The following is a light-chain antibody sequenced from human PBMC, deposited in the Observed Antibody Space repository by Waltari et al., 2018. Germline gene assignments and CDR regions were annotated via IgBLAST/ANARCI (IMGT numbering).Light chain of an antibody. CDR3: QVWDDDSDHVV. CDR1: NIASKR. V-gene: IGLV3-21*02. J-gene: IGLJ2*01. Sequence: SYVLTQPPSVSVAPGQTANIPCGGDNIASKRVHWYQPKPGQAPVAVVFDAGDRPPGIPDRISGSKSGNTATLTISRVEAGDEADYYCQVWDDDSDHVVFGGGTQLTVL. CDR2: DAG.